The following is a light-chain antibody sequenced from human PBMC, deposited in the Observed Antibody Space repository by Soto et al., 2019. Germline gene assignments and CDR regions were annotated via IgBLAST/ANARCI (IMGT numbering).Light chain of an antibody. V-gene: IGKV1-5*01. CDR2: DAS. CDR3: QQYTNYFMYT. J-gene: IGKJ2*01. Sequence: DIQMTQSPSTLSASVGDRVTITCRASQNIGSWLAWYQQKPGKAPNLLIYDASRLESGVPSRFSASGSGTEVTLTISSLHPDEFATCYCQQYTNYFMYTFGPGTRLEIK. CDR1: QNIGSW.